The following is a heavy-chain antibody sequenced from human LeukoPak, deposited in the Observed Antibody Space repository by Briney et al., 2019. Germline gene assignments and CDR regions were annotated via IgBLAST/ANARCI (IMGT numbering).Heavy chain of an antibody. CDR2: INPNSGGT. CDR1: GYTFTGYY. V-gene: IGHV1-2*02. CDR3: ARDGTGLTGYYPRPAFDY. Sequence: ASVKVSCKASGYTFTGYYMHWVRQAPGQGLEWMGWINPNSGGTNYAQKFQGRVTMTRDTSISTAYMELSRLRSDDTAVYYCARDGTGLTGYYPRPAFDYWGQGTLVTVSS. J-gene: IGHJ4*02. D-gene: IGHD3-9*01.